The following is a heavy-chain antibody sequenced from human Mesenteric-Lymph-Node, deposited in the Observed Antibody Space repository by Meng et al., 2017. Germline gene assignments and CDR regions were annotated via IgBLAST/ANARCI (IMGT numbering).Heavy chain of an antibody. CDR1: GFIFNSYELHYT. CDR3: ARDQGGWYRGVIDY. Sequence: GESLKISCAASGFIFNSYELHYTMHWARQAPGKGLEWVAIISHDESNKFYADSVKVRFTISRDSSKNTVYLQMNSLRIEDTAVYYCARDQGGWYRGVIDYWGQGTLVTVSS. V-gene: IGHV3-30*17. CDR2: ISHDESNK. J-gene: IGHJ4*02. D-gene: IGHD6-19*01.